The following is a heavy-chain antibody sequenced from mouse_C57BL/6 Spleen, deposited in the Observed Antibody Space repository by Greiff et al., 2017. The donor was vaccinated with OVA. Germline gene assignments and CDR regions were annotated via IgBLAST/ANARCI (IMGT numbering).Heavy chain of an antibody. J-gene: IGHJ2*01. CDR2: IYPGSGNT. CDR1: GYSFTSYY. D-gene: IGHD5-1*01. Sequence: QVQLQQSGPELVKPGASVKISCKASGYSFTSYYIHWVKQRPGQGLEWIGWIYPGSGNTKYNEKFKGKATLTADTSSSTAYMQLSSLTSEDSVVYYCARTYPGGFDYWGQGTTLTVSS. V-gene: IGHV1-66*01. CDR3: ARTYPGGFDY.